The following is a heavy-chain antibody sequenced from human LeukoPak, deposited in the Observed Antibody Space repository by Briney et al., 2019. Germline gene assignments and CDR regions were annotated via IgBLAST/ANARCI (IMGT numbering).Heavy chain of an antibody. CDR3: AKASGEYDILTGDAFDV. CDR2: IHSSGST. J-gene: IGHJ3*01. CDR1: AGSISNYF. Sequence: SETLSLTCTVSAGSISNYFWNWIRQPPGKGLEWIGYIHSSGSTNYNPSLKSRLTMSVDTSKNQFSLKLSSVTAADTAVYYCAKASGEYDILTGDAFDVWGQGTMVTVSS. D-gene: IGHD3-9*01. V-gene: IGHV4-59*01.